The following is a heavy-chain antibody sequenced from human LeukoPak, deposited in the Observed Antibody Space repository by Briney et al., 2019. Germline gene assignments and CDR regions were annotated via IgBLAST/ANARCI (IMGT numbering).Heavy chain of an antibody. D-gene: IGHD3-3*01. J-gene: IGHJ4*02. Sequence: GGSLRLSCTASGSSFSDYKMNWVRQAPGKGLEWVSSISASGKSVYYADPVKGRFTISRDNAKNSLFLQMNSLRGGDTAVYFCAIIPYHFRGSYFRLDSWGQGTLVTVSS. CDR1: GSSFSDYK. V-gene: IGHV3-21*01. CDR2: ISASGKSV. CDR3: AIIPYHFRGSYFRLDS.